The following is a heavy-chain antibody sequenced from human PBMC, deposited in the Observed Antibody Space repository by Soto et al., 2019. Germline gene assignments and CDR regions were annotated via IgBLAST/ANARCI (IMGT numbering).Heavy chain of an antibody. V-gene: IGHV3-66*01. J-gene: IGHJ6*02. Sequence: EVQLVESGGGLVQPGGSLRLSCAASGFTVNSNYMSWVRQAPGKGLEWVSVIYSGGSTYYADSVKARFTISRDDSKNTLYLQMNSLRAEDTAVYYCAREMVRALDVWGQGTTVTVSS. D-gene: IGHD2-8*01. CDR2: IYSGGST. CDR1: GFTVNSNY. CDR3: AREMVRALDV.